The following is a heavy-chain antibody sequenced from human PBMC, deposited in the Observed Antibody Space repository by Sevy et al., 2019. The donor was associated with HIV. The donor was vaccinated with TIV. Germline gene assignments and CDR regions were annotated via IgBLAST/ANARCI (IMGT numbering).Heavy chain of an antibody. J-gene: IGHJ4*02. Sequence: SETLSLTCTVSGGSITSLYWNWIRQPPGKGLEWIANIYSNGHINYTPSPKSRVTLSLDTSKNQFSLRLSSVTAADTAMYYCAGENAWGRGYSWGQGTLVTVSS. CDR2: IYSNGHI. D-gene: IGHD1-26*01. V-gene: IGHV4-59*08. CDR1: GGSITSLY. CDR3: AGENAWGRGYS.